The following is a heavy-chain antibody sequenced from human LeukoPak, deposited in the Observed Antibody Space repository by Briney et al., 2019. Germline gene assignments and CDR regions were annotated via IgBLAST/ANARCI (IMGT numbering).Heavy chain of an antibody. J-gene: IGHJ4*02. CDR2: INHSGST. V-gene: IGHV4-34*01. CDR3: ARGHWGLGNFDY. CDR1: GGSFSGYY. Sequence: SETLSLTCAVYGGSFSGYYWSWIRQPPGKGLEWIGEINHSGSTNYNPSLKSRVTISVDTSKNQFSLKLSSVTAADTAVYYCARGHWGLGNFDYWGQGTLVTVSS. D-gene: IGHD7-27*01.